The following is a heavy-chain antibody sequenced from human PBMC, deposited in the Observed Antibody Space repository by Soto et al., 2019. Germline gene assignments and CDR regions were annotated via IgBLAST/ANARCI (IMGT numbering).Heavy chain of an antibody. CDR2: INPNTDVT. V-gene: IGHV1-2*02. CDR3: ARDLWGNWNHIDAFDI. CDR1: GYTFSGYY. Sequence: SVKVSCKASGYTFSGYYMHWVRQAPVQGLEWMGWINPNTDVTNYAQRFQGRVTMTRDTSITTAYMELSRLRSDDTAVYYCARDLWGNWNHIDAFDIWGPGTTVTVSS. J-gene: IGHJ3*02. D-gene: IGHD1-20*01.